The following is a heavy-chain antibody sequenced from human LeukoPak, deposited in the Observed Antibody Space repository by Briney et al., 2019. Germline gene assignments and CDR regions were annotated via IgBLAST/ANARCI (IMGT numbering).Heavy chain of an antibody. J-gene: IGHJ4*02. CDR3: ARGYYDSSGSLLY. CDR1: GFTFSSYA. Sequence: GGSLRLSCAASGFTFSSYAMHWVRQAPGKGLEYVSAISSYGGSTYYANSVKGRFTISRDNSKNTLYLQMGSLRAEDMAVYYCARGYYDSSGSLLYWGQGTLVTVSS. D-gene: IGHD3-22*01. V-gene: IGHV3-64*01. CDR2: ISSYGGST.